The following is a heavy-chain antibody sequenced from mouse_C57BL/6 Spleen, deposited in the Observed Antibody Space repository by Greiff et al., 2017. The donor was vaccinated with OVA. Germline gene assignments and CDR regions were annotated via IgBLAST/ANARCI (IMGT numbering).Heavy chain of an antibody. Sequence: QVQLQQPGAELVRPGSSVKLSCKASGYTFTSYWMHWVKQRPIQGLEWIGNIDPSDSETHYNQKFKDKATLTVDKSSSTAYMQLSSLTSEDSAVYYCAREEYYYGSSPYAMDYWGQGTSVTVSS. V-gene: IGHV1-52*01. CDR3: AREEYYYGSSPYAMDY. D-gene: IGHD1-1*01. CDR2: IDPSDSET. J-gene: IGHJ4*01. CDR1: GYTFTSYW.